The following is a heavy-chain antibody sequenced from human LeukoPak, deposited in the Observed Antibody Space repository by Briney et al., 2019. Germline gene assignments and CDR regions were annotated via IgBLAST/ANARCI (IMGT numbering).Heavy chain of an antibody. V-gene: IGHV3-11*01. CDR1: GLNFSDYY. Sequence: SGGSLRLSCAAAGLNFSDYYMSWIRQTPGKGLEWVSSISPSGITKYYVDSVKGRFTISRDNAKNSLNLQMNSLRAEDTAVYYCARDLLMDVWGQGTTVTVSS. CDR2: ISPSGITK. J-gene: IGHJ6*02. CDR3: ARDLLMDV.